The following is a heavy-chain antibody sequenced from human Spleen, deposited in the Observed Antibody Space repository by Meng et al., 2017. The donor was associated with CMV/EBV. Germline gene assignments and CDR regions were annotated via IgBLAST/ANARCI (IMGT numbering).Heavy chain of an antibody. V-gene: IGHV1-2*06. J-gene: IGHJ5*02. CDR2: INPDSGAT. D-gene: IGHD6-13*01. CDR1: YTLTAYY. CDR3: ARDKQQLVQFNCFDP. Sequence: YTLTAYYRHGGRQAPGKGLEWMARINPDSGATNNAQKLQGRITKTRDTSISTAYMELSRLKSDDTAVYYCARDKQQLVQFNCFDPWGQGTLVTVSS.